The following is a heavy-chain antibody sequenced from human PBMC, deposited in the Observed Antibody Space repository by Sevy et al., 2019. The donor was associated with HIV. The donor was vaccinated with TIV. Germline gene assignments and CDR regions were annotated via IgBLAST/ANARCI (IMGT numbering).Heavy chain of an antibody. CDR2: IYDGGTT. CDR3: ARGLQLWLGHFDY. CDR1: GAAVSGYF. Sequence: SETVSLTCAVSGAAVSGYFWSWVRQPPGKGLEWLGYIYDGGTTNYNPSLDSRLTISVDTSKNQFSLKLSSVTAADTAVYYCARGLQLWLGHFDYWGQGTLVTVSS. V-gene: IGHV4-59*02. J-gene: IGHJ4*02. D-gene: IGHD5-18*01.